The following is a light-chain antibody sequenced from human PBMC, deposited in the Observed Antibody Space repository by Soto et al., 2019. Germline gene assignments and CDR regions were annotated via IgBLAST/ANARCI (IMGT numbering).Light chain of an antibody. J-gene: IGKJ1*01. CDR1: QSVGRN. V-gene: IGKV3-15*01. CDR3: QQYDKWPPWT. CDR2: HAS. Sequence: EIVMTQSPATLSVSPGERAILSCRASQSVGRNLAWYQQMPGQAPRLLIFHASTRAIGFPARFSGSGSGTEFTLTISGLQSEDLAVYYCQQYDKWPPWTFGQGTKVEIK.